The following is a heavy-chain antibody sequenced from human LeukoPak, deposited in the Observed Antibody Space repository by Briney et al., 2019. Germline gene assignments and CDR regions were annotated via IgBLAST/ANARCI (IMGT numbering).Heavy chain of an antibody. D-gene: IGHD2-21*02. V-gene: IGHV3-73*01. CDR2: IRTKANSYAT. Sequence: GGSLKLSCAASGFTFSGSAMHWVRQASGKGLEWVGRIRTKANSYATGYAASVKGRFTISGDDSRNTAYLQINSLKTEDTAVYYCTRPAYCGGDCWGMDVWGQGTTVTVSS. CDR3: TRPAYCGGDCWGMDV. CDR1: GFTFSGSA. J-gene: IGHJ6*02.